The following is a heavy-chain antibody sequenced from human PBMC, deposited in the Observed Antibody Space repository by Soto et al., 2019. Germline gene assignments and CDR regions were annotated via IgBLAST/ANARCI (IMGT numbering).Heavy chain of an antibody. V-gene: IGHV3-30*18. CDR2: ISYDGSNK. J-gene: IGHJ4*02. D-gene: IGHD3-22*01. Sequence: GGSLRLSCAASGFTFSSYGMHWVRQAPGKGLEWVAVISYDGSNKYYADSVKGRFTISRDNSKNTLYLQMNSLRAEDTAVYYCAKERTYYYDSSGYGFDYWGQGTLVTVSS. CDR3: AKERTYYYDSSGYGFDY. CDR1: GFTFSSYG.